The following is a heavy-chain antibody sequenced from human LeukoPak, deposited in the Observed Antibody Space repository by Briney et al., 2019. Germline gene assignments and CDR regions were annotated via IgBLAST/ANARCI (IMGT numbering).Heavy chain of an antibody. D-gene: IGHD3-3*01. J-gene: IGHJ4*02. CDR1: GYTFTSYD. CDR2: MNPNSGNT. CDR3: ARGPPYYDFWSDRYFDY. Sequence: ASVKVSCKASGYTFTSYDINWVRQATGQGLEWMGWMNPNSGNTGYAQKFQGRVTMTRNTSISTAYMELSSLRSEDTAVYYCARGPPYYDFWSDRYFDYCGQGTLVTVSS. V-gene: IGHV1-8*01.